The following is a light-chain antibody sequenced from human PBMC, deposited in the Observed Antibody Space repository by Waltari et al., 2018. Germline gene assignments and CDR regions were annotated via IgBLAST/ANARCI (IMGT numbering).Light chain of an antibody. Sequence: QSALTQPASVSGSPGQSITISCTGTSSDVGGYNYVSWYQQHPGKAPKLMLYDVSNRASGVSIRFSGSKSGNTASLTISGLQAEDEADYYCSSYTSSSSGVFGGGTKLTVL. CDR3: SSYTSSSSGV. V-gene: IGLV2-14*03. J-gene: IGLJ3*02. CDR2: DVS. CDR1: SSDVGGYNY.